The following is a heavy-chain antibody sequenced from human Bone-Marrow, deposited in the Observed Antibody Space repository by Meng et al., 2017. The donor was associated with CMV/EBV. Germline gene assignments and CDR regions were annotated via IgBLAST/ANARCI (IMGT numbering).Heavy chain of an antibody. J-gene: IGHJ4*02. CDR2: IWYDGSNK. Sequence: GESLKISCAASGFTFSSYGMHWVRQAPGKGLEWVAVIWYDGSNKYYADSVKGRFTISRDNSKNTLYLQMNSLRAEDTAVYYCARGGGGSWQLFDYWGQGTLVTVSS. CDR1: GFTFSSYG. D-gene: IGHD6-13*01. V-gene: IGHV3-33*01. CDR3: ARGGGGSWQLFDY.